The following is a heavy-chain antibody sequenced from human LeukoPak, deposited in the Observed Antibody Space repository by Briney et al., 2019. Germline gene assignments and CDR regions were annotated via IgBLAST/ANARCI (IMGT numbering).Heavy chain of an antibody. D-gene: IGHD5-24*01. V-gene: IGHV3-30-3*01. Sequence: PGGSLRLSCAASGFTFSSYAMHWVRQAPGKGLEWVAVISYDGSNKYYADSVKGRFTISRDNSKNTLYLQVNSLRAEDTAVYYCARETRWLQVFDYWGQGTLVTVSS. CDR1: GFTFSSYA. CDR2: ISYDGSNK. J-gene: IGHJ4*02. CDR3: ARETRWLQVFDY.